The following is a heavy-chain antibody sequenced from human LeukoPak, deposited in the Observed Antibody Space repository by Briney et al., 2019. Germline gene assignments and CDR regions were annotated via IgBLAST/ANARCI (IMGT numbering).Heavy chain of an antibody. Sequence: PGRSLRLSCAASGFTFSSYGMHWVRQAPGKGLEWVAVISYDGSNKYYADSVKGRFTISRDNSKNTLYLQMNSLRAEDTAVYYCAKDEWLANSYYFDHWGQGTLVTVSS. J-gene: IGHJ4*02. CDR2: ISYDGSNK. CDR1: GFTFSSYG. D-gene: IGHD6-19*01. V-gene: IGHV3-30*18. CDR3: AKDEWLANSYYFDH.